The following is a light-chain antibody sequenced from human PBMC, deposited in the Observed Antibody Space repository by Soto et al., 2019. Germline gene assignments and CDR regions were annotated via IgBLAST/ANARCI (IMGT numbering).Light chain of an antibody. CDR1: SSDVGGYSY. J-gene: IGLJ3*02. V-gene: IGLV2-14*01. CDR2: DVS. CDR3: SSYASSSTRV. Sequence: QSALTQPASVSGSPGQSMTISCAGTSSDVGGYSYVSWYQQHPGKAPKLMIYDVSNRPSGVSNRFSGSKSGNTASLTISGLQAEDEADYYCSSYASSSTRVFGGGTKVTVL.